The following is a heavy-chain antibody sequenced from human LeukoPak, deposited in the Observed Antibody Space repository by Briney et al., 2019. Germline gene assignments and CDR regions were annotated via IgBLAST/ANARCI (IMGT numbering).Heavy chain of an antibody. J-gene: IGHJ6*03. Sequence: GGSLRLSCAASGFTFSSYGMHWVRQAPGKGLEWVAFIQYDGSNKYYADSVKGRFTISRDNSKNTLYLQMNSLRAEDTAVYYCAKGYCSGGSCSHYYYYYMDVWGKGTTVTVSS. CDR2: IQYDGSNK. D-gene: IGHD2-15*01. V-gene: IGHV3-30*02. CDR3: AKGYCSGGSCSHYYYYYMDV. CDR1: GFTFSSYG.